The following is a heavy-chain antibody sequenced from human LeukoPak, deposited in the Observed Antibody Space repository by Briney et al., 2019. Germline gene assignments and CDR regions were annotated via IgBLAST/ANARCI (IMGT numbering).Heavy chain of an antibody. J-gene: IGHJ4*02. CDR3: ARAKYDSSGYQLDY. Sequence: SETLSLTCAVSGGSISSGGYSWSWIRQPPGKGLEWIGCIYHSGSTYYNPSLKSRVTISVDRSKNQFSLKLSSVTAADTAVYYCARAKYDSSGYQLDYWGQGTLVTVSS. D-gene: IGHD3-22*01. CDR2: IYHSGST. CDR1: GGSISSGGYS. V-gene: IGHV4-30-2*01.